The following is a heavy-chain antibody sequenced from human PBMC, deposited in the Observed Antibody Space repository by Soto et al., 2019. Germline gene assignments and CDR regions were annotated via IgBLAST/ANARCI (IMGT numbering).Heavy chain of an antibody. D-gene: IGHD6-13*01. V-gene: IGHV3-15*01. CDR1: GFTFSNAW. CDR3: TTSWYSDLYYYGTDV. J-gene: IGHJ6*02. Sequence: GGSLRLSCAASGFTFSNAWMSWVRQAPGKGLEWVGRIKSKTDGGTTDYAAPVKGRFTISRDDSKNTLYLQMNSLKTEDTAVYYCTTSWYSDLYYYGTDVPGQRPTVTVS. CDR2: IKSKTDGGTT.